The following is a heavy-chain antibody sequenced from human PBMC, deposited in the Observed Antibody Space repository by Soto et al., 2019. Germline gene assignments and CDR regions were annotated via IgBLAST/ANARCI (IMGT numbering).Heavy chain of an antibody. CDR2: IYYRGST. J-gene: IGHJ5*02. D-gene: IGHD2-21*02. V-gene: IGHV4-39*01. CDR3: ARHPSDFWFDP. Sequence: QLQLQESGPGLVKPSETLSLTCTVSGGSISSSSYFWGWIRQPPGKGLEGIGSIYYRGSTYYNPSLKSRVTVSGDTSKNQFSLKLSSVTAADTAVYYCARHPSDFWFDPWGQGTLVTVSS. CDR1: GGSISSSSYF.